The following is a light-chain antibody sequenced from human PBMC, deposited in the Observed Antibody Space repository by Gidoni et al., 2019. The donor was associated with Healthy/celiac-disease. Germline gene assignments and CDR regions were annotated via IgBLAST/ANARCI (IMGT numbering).Light chain of an antibody. CDR2: GAS. CDR1: QSVSSSY. V-gene: IGKV3-20*01. J-gene: IGKJ1*01. CDR3: QQYGSSRT. Sequence: EIVLTQSPGTLSLSPGERATLSCRASQSVSSSYLAWYQQKPGQAPRLLIDGASSRAPGIPDRFSGSGSGTDFTLTISRLEPEDFAVYYCQQYGSSRTFXXXTKVEIK.